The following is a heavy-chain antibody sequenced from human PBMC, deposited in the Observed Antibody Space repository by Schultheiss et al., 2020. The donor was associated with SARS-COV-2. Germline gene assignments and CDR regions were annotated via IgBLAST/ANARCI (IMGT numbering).Heavy chain of an antibody. CDR3: ARITRGSGSHYDY. CDR2: IDWDDDK. Sequence: TLSLTCTVSGGSISSYYWSWIRQPPGKALEWLALIDWDDDKYYSTSLKTRLTISKDTSKNQVVLTMTNMDPVDTATYYCARITRGSGSHYDYWGQGTLVTVSS. J-gene: IGHJ4*02. CDR1: GGSISSYY. V-gene: IGHV2-70*18. D-gene: IGHD3-10*01.